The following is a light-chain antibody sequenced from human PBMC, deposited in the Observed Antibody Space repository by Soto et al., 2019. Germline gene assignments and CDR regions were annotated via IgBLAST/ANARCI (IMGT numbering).Light chain of an antibody. CDR2: EGS. V-gene: IGLV2-23*01. CDR1: SSDVGSYNL. J-gene: IGLJ1*01. Sequence: QSLLTQHASVSESPRQSITISCTGTSSDVGSYNLVSWYQQHPGKAPKLMIYEGSKRPSGVSNRFSGSKSGNTASLTISGLQAEDEADYYCCSYAGSSTYVFGTGTKVTVL. CDR3: CSYAGSSTYV.